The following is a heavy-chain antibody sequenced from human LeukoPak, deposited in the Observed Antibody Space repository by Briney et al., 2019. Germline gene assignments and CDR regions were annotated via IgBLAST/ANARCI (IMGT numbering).Heavy chain of an antibody. CDR1: GFTFNNYA. Sequence: PGGSLRLSCAASGFTFNNYAMNWVRQAPGKGLEWVSVITSSGSTYYPDSVKGRFTISRDNSKNTLYLQMNSLRAEGTAIYYCAKDLYGDYDFDCWGRGTLVTVSS. J-gene: IGHJ4*02. CDR2: ITSSGST. D-gene: IGHD4-17*01. CDR3: AKDLYGDYDFDC. V-gene: IGHV3-23*01.